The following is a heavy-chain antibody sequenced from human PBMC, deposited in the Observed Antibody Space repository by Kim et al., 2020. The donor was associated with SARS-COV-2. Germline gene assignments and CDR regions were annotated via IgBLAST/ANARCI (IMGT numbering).Heavy chain of an antibody. J-gene: IGHJ4*02. CDR2: ISGSGGST. D-gene: IGHD6-19*01. V-gene: IGHV3-23*01. CDR3: AKDGVVAGRNPLDY. CDR1: GFTFSSYA. Sequence: GGSLRLSCAASGFTFSSYAMSWVRQAPGKGLEWVSAISGSGGSTYYADSVKGRFTISRDNSKNTLYLQMNSLRAEDTAVYYCAKDGVVAGRNPLDYWGQGTLVTVSS.